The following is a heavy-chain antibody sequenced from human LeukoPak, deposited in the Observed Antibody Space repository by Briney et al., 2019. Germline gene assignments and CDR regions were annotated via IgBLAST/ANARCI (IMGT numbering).Heavy chain of an antibody. V-gene: IGHV4-4*07. CDR3: ARDLVYSSGWPYMDY. CDR1: GGSISSYY. CDR2: IYTSGST. J-gene: IGHJ4*02. Sequence: SETLSLTFTVSGGSISSYYWSWIRQPAGKGLEWIGRIYTSGSTNYNPSLKSRVTMSVDTSKNQFSLKLSSVTAADTAVYYCARDLVYSSGWPYMDYWGQGTLVTVSS. D-gene: IGHD6-19*01.